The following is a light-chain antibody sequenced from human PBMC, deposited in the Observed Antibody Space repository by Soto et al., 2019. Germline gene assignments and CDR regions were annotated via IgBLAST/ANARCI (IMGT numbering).Light chain of an antibody. Sequence: DIQMTQSPSTLTASVGDRVTIACRASQSISIWLAWYQQKPGKAPKLLIYDASSLESGVPSRFSGSGSGTEFTLTISSLQSEDFAVYYCQQYNNWPPITFGQGTRLE. J-gene: IGKJ5*01. CDR2: DAS. V-gene: IGKV1-5*01. CDR1: QSISIW. CDR3: QQYNNWPPIT.